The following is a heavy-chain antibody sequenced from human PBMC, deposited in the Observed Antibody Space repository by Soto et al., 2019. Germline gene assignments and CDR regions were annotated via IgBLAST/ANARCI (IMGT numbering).Heavy chain of an antibody. Sequence: ASVKVSCKASGYTFTNYDINWVRQATRQGLEWMGWMNPNTGNTGYAQRFQGRVTMTRNTSISTAYMELSSLRSEDTAVYYCARALRYCRGASCDIWFDSWGQGTLVTVSS. J-gene: IGHJ5*01. CDR3: ARALRYCRGASCDIWFDS. CDR1: GYTFTNYD. D-gene: IGHD2-15*01. V-gene: IGHV1-8*01. CDR2: MNPNTGNT.